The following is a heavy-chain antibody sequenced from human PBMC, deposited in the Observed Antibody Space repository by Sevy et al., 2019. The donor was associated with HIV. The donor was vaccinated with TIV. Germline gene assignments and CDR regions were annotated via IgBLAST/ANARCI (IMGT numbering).Heavy chain of an antibody. J-gene: IGHJ6*02. CDR2: INQYGNEK. CDR1: GFSFSSYG. D-gene: IGHD3-3*01. CDR3: ARDEFRTRVSSLGVFTQYGMDL. V-gene: IGHV3-7*01. Sequence: GGSLRLSCAASGFSFSSYGMTWVRQAPGKGLEWVANINQYGNEKYYVDSVKGRFTISRDNIKNSLYVQMNSLRAEDTAVYYCARDEFRTRVSSLGVFTQYGMDLWGRGTTVTVSS.